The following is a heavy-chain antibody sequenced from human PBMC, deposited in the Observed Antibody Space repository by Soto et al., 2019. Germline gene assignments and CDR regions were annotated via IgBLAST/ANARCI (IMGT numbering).Heavy chain of an antibody. CDR3: ARSGRGINRPPYYYYGMDV. D-gene: IGHD3-3*02. J-gene: IGHJ6*02. CDR1: GGTFSSYA. V-gene: IGHV1-69*13. Sequence: ASVKVSCKASGGTFSSYAISWVRQAPGQGLEWMGGIIPIFGTANYAQKFQGRVTITADESTSTAYMGLSSLRSEDTAVYYCARSGRGINRPPYYYYGMDVWGQGTTVTVSS. CDR2: IIPIFGTA.